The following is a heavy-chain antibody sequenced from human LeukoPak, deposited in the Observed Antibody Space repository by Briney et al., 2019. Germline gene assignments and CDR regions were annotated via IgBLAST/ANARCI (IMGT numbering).Heavy chain of an antibody. CDR1: GGSISSYY. J-gene: IGHJ4*02. CDR3: ARGDYYGSEVYFDY. D-gene: IGHD3-10*01. Sequence: PSETLSLTCTVSGGSISSYYWSWIRQPPGKGLEWIGYIYYSGSTNYNPSLKSRVTISVDTSKNQFSLKLSSETAADTAVYYCARGDYYGSEVYFDYWGQGTLVTVSS. V-gene: IGHV4-59*01. CDR2: IYYSGST.